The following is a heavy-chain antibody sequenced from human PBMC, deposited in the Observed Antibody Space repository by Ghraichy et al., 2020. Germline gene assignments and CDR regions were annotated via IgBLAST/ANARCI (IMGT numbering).Heavy chain of an antibody. J-gene: IGHJ6*02. Sequence: SDTLSLTCTVSGGSISSSSYYWGWIRQPPGKGLEWIGSIYYSGSTYYNPSLKSRVTISVDTSKNQFSLKLSSVTAADTAVYYCATDQPEQQLVHNYYYYGMDVWGQGTTVTVSS. D-gene: IGHD6-13*01. CDR3: ATDQPEQQLVHNYYYYGMDV. CDR2: IYYSGST. V-gene: IGHV4-39*02. CDR1: GGSISSSSYY.